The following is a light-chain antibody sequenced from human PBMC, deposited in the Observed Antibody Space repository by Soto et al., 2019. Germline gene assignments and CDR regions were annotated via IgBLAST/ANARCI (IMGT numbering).Light chain of an antibody. CDR3: GSWDSSLSAYV. J-gene: IGLJ1*01. CDR2: DDN. Sequence: QSVLTQPPSVSAAPGQKVTISCSVISSNIGGNSVSWYQQLPGTAPKLLIYDDNKRPSGIPDRFSGSKSGTSATLGITGFQTGDEADYYCGSWDSSLSAYVFGTGTKVTV. CDR1: SSNIGGNS. V-gene: IGLV1-51*01.